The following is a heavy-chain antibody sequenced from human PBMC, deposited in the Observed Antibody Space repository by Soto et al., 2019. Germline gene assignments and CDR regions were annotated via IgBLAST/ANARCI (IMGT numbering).Heavy chain of an antibody. CDR1: GGSISSSNW. Sequence: QVQLQESGPGLVKPSGTLSLTCAVSGGSISSSNWWSWVRQPPGKGLEWIGEIYHSGSTNYNPSLKRRVTLAVHKSKNQFSLKLSSVTAADTAVYYCARYSRHYYNGMDVWGQGTTVTVSS. D-gene: IGHD6-13*01. CDR3: ARYSRHYYNGMDV. V-gene: IGHV4-4*02. J-gene: IGHJ6*02. CDR2: IYHSGST.